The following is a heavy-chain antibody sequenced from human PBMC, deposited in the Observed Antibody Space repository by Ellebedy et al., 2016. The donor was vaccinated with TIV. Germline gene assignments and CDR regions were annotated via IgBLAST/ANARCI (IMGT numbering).Heavy chain of an antibody. CDR2: IYYSGST. CDR3: ARHWLARYFDL. J-gene: IGHJ2*01. V-gene: IGHV4-59*08. CDR1: GGSISSDY. Sequence: MPSETLSLTCTVSGGSISSDYWSWIRQLPGKGLEWIGYIYYSGSTRYNPSLESRVTISVDTSKNQFSLKLSSVTAADTAVYYCARHWLARYFDLWGRGTLVSVSS. D-gene: IGHD5-12*01.